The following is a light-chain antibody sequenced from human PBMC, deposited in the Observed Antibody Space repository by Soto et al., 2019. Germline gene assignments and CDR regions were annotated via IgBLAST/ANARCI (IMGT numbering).Light chain of an antibody. CDR3: QKYNSALWT. Sequence: DIQMTQSPSSLSASVGDRVTITCRASQGISNYLAWYQQKPGKVPKLLIYAASTLQSGVPSRFSGSGSGTDFTITISSLQHEDVATYYCQKYNSALWTFGQGTKVEIK. V-gene: IGKV1-27*01. CDR2: AAS. CDR1: QGISNY. J-gene: IGKJ1*01.